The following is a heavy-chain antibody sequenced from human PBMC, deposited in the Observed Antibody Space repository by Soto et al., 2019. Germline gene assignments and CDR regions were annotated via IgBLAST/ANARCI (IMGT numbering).Heavy chain of an antibody. Sequence: EVQLVESGGGLVKPGGSLRLSCAASGFTFSNAWMSWVGQAPGKGLEWVGRIKSKTDGGTTDYAAPVKGRFTISRDHSKNTLYLQMNSLKTEDTAVYYWTTGGWSGSYLRYWGQGTLVTVAS. J-gene: IGHJ4*02. CDR3: TTGGWSGSYLRY. CDR1: GFTFSNAW. D-gene: IGHD1-26*01. V-gene: IGHV3-15*01. CDR2: IKSKTDGGTT.